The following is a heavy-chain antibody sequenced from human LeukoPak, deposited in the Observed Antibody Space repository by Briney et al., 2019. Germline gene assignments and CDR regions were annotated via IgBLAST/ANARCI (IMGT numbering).Heavy chain of an antibody. CDR1: GFTFSSYA. CDR2: ISYDRSNK. V-gene: IGHV3-30*04. J-gene: IGHJ6*03. D-gene: IGHD5-24*01. Sequence: GGSLRLSCAVSGFTFSSYAMHWVRQAPGKGLEWVAVISYDRSNKYYADSVKGRFTISRDNSKNTLYLQMNSLRAEDTAVYFSARDRRGDGYSPVYYSYYYMDVWGKGTTVTVSS. CDR3: ARDRRGDGYSPVYYSYYYMDV.